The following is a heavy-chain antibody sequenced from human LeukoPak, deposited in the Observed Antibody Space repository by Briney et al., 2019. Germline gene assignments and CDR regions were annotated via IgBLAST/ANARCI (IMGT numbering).Heavy chain of an antibody. V-gene: IGHV1-2*02. J-gene: IGHJ6*03. D-gene: IGHD1-14*01. CDR2: INPKNGGT. CDR3: ARDPSNRYYTDV. CDR1: GYTFTTYY. Sequence: GASVKVSCKPSGYTFTTYYLHWVRQAPEQGLEWMGWINPKNGGTNYAQKFQGRFTMTRDTSINTAYMELSGLTSDDTAVYYCARDPSNRYYTDVWGIGTTVTVSS.